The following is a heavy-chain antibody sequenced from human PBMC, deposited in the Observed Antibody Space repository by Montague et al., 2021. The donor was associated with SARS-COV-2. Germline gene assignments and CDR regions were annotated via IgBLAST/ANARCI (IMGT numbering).Heavy chain of an antibody. CDR2: ISSGGTT. V-gene: IGHV4-39*01. CDR1: GDAVSDCSYY. J-gene: IGHJ3*01. CDR3: ARFVYSGTYYGTDV. Sequence: SETLSLTCTVSGDAVSDCSYYWGWIRQPPGKGLEWIGYISSGGTTXYXXXXKXRVAVSLDTSRNKFSLYLNSVTAADTALYYCARFVYSGTYYGTDVWGRGLPVTVSS. D-gene: IGHD1-26*01.